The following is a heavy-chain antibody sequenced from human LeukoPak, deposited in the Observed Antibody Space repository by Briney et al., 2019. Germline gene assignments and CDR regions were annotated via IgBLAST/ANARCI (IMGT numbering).Heavy chain of an antibody. CDR2: IDTSGSST. J-gene: IGHJ4*02. CDR3: ARLSDFDY. V-gene: IGHV3-23*05. CDR1: GFTFSSYA. Sequence: PGGSLRLSCVASGFTFSSYAMGWVRLAPGRGLEWVSSIDTSGSSTYFPDSVKGRFTISRDNSKNTLYLQMNSLRAEDTALYYCARLSDFDYWGQGALVTVSS. D-gene: IGHD2-21*02.